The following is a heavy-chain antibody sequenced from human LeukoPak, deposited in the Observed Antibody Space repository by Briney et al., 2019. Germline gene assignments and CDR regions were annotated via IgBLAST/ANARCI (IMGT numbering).Heavy chain of an antibody. CDR1: GFTFSSYS. V-gene: IGHV3-48*04. D-gene: IGHD3-22*01. CDR2: ISSSTTI. Sequence: PGGSLRLSCAASGFTFSSYSMMWVRQAPGKGLEWVSYISSSTTIHYADSVKGRFTISRDNAKNSLYLQMNSLRAEDTAVYYCARDLYYYDSSGYFDYWGQGTLVTVSS. CDR3: ARDLYYYDSSGYFDY. J-gene: IGHJ4*02.